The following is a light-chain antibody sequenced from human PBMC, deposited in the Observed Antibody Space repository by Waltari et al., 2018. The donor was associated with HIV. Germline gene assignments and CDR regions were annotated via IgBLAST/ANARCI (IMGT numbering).Light chain of an antibody. V-gene: IGKV3-11*01. CDR1: QSVDTF. Sequence: ELVLTQSPATLSLSPAERATLSCRASQSVDTFLAWYQQKLGQAPRLLIYDATKRATGIPARFSGSGSGTDFTLTISSLEPEDFAVYYCQQRGNGLTFGGGTKVEIK. CDR2: DAT. CDR3: QQRGNGLT. J-gene: IGKJ4*01.